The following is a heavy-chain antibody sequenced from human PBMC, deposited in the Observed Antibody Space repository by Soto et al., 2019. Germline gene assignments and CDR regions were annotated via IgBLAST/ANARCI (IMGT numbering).Heavy chain of an antibody. CDR2: ISHSGST. CDR3: AREARGVISGMDV. V-gene: IGHV4-59*01. J-gene: IGHJ6*02. Sequence: SETLSLTCTVSGGSISDDYWSWIRQPPGKGLEWIGHISHSGSTNYNLSLKSRVTISVDTSKRQFSLKLSSVTAADTAVYYCAREARGVISGMDVWGQGTRVTVSS. CDR1: GGSISDDY. D-gene: IGHD3-10*01.